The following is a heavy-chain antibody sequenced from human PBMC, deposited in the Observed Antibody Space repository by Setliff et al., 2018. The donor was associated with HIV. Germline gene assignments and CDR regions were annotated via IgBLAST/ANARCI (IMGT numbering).Heavy chain of an antibody. CDR1: GFTFSNCD. CDR2: IWYDGSDK. Sequence: SCKASGFTFSNCDMHWVRQAPGKGLEWVTVIWYDGSDKYYADSVKGRFTISTDNSKKKLSLQMNSLRAVTVRNVSAVDCWGQGTLVTVSS. CDR3: VDC. D-gene: IGHD2-8*02. V-gene: IGHV3-33*01. J-gene: IGHJ4*02.